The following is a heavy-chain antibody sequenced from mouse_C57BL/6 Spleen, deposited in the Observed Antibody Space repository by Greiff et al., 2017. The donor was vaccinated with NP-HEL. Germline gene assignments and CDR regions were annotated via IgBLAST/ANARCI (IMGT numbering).Heavy chain of an antibody. CDR1: GFTFSDYG. D-gene: IGHD2-3*01. CDR3: ARWDGYYLYYFDY. CDR2: ISSGSSTI. V-gene: IGHV5-17*01. J-gene: IGHJ2*01. Sequence: DVQLVESGGGLVKPGGSLKLSCAASGFTFSDYGMHWVRQAPEKGLEWVAYISSGSSTIYYADTVKGRFTISRDNAKNTLFLQMTSLRSEDTAMYYCARWDGYYLYYFDYWGQGTTLTVSS.